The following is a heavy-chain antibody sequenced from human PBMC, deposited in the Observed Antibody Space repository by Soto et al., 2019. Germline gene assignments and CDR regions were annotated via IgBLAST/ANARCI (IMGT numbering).Heavy chain of an antibody. Sequence: ASVKVSCKASGGTFSSYAISWVRQAPGQGLEWMGGIIPIFGTANYAQKFQGRVTITADESTSTAYMELSSLRSEDTAVYYCARSKYSSSSGDGGDYWGQGTLVTVSS. V-gene: IGHV1-69*13. CDR3: ARSKYSSSSGDGGDY. CDR1: GGTFSSYA. J-gene: IGHJ4*02. CDR2: IIPIFGTA. D-gene: IGHD6-6*01.